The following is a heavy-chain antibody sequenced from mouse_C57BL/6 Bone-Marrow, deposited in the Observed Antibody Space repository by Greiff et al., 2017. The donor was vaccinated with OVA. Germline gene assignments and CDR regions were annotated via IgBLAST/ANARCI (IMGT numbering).Heavy chain of an antibody. CDR1: GYTFTSYG. J-gene: IGHJ1*03. Sequence: QVQLQQSGAELARPGASVKLSCKASGYTFTSYGISWVKQRTGQGLEWIGEIYPRSGNTYYNEKFKGKATLTADKSSSTAYMELRSLTSEDSAVYFCAEGFPWYFDVWGTGTTVTVSS. CDR3: AEGFPWYFDV. V-gene: IGHV1-81*01. CDR2: IYPRSGNT.